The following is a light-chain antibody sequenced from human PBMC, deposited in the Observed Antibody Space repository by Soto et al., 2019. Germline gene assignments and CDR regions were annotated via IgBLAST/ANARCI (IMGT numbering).Light chain of an antibody. CDR1: QSLLHSNGYNY. V-gene: IGKV2-28*01. CDR3: MQALQVRT. CDR2: LGS. Sequence: DIVMTQSPLSLPVTPGEPASISCRSSQSLLHSNGYNYLDWYLQKPGQSPQLLIYLGSNRASGVPDRFSGSGSGTDVTLRISRVEAEDVGVYYCMQALQVRTFGQGTKVEFK. J-gene: IGKJ1*01.